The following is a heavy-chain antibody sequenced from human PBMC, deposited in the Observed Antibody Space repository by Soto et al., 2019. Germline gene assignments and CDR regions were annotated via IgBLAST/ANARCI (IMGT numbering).Heavy chain of an antibody. Sequence: QVQLVQSGAEVKKPGSSVKVSCKASGGTFSSYAISWVRQAPGQGLEWMGGIIPIFGTANYAQKFQGRVTITADESTSTAYMELSSLRSEDTAVYYCALYGSGSETLPTTYNWFDPWGQGTLVTVSS. CDR2: IIPIFGTA. CDR1: GGTFSSYA. V-gene: IGHV1-69*01. J-gene: IGHJ5*02. CDR3: ALYGSGSETLPTTYNWFDP. D-gene: IGHD3-10*01.